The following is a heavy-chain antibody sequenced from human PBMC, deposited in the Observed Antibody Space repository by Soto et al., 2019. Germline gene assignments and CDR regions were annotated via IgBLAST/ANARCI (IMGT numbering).Heavy chain of an antibody. D-gene: IGHD2-21*01. V-gene: IGHV3-23*01. J-gene: IGHJ4*02. CDR3: AKVPDDYWGDKTWVDY. CDR1: GFTFSSYA. CDR2: ISGSGGST. Sequence: GGSLRLSCAASGFTFSSYAMSWVRQAPGKGLEWVSAISGSGGSTYYADSVKGRFTISRDNSKNTLYLQMNSLRAEDTAVYYCAKVPDDYWGDKTWVDYWGQGTLVTVSS.